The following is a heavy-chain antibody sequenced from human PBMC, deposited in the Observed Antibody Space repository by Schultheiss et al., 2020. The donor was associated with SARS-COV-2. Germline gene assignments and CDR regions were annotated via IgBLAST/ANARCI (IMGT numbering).Heavy chain of an antibody. V-gene: IGHV3-7*03. CDR2: IKQDGSEK. D-gene: IGHD2-2*02. Sequence: GGSLRLSCAASGFTFSSYGMHWVRQAPGKGLEWVANIKQDGSEKYYVDSVKGRFTISRDNAKNSLYLQMNSLRAEDTAVYYCARRRIPFDYWGQGTLVTVSS. J-gene: IGHJ4*02. CDR3: ARRRIPFDY. CDR1: GFTFSSYG.